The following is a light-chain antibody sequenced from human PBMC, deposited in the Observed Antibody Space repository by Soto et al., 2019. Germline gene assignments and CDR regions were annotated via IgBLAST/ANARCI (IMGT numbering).Light chain of an antibody. V-gene: IGLV1-40*01. J-gene: IGLJ1*01. CDR3: QCYDSSLSGSAV. CDR1: SSNIGAGHD. Sequence: QSVLTQPPSVSGAPGQRVTISCTGSSSNIGAGHDVHWYQQLPGTAPKLLIYGNGNRPSGVPDRFSGSNSGSSASLAITGLQAENEADYYCQCYDSSLSGSAVFGTGTKVTVL. CDR2: GNG.